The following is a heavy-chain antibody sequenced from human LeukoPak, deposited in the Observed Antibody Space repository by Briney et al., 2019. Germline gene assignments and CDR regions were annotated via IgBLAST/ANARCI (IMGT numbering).Heavy chain of an antibody. D-gene: IGHD1-26*01. J-gene: IGHJ4*02. CDR2: INHSGST. CDR3: ASHILGAYPFDY. Sequence: SETLSLTCAVYGGSFSGYYWSWIRQPPGKGLEWMGEINHSGSTNYNPFLKSRVTISVDTSKNQFSLKLSSVTAADTAVYYCASHILGAYPFDYWGQGTLVTVSS. V-gene: IGHV4-34*01. CDR1: GGSFSGYY.